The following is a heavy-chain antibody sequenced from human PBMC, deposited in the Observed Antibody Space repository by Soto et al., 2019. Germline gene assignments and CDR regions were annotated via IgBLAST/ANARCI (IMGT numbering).Heavy chain of an antibody. V-gene: IGHV3-23*01. J-gene: IGHJ4*02. CDR3: AKDSIPYYYDSSGYYNFDY. D-gene: IGHD3-22*01. CDR1: GFTFSSYA. CDR2: ISGSGGST. Sequence: GGSLRLSCAASGFTFSSYAMSWVRQAPGKGLEWVSAISGSGGSTYYADSVKGRFTISRDNSKNTLYLQMNSLRAEDTAVYYCAKDSIPYYYDSSGYYNFDYWGQGTLVTVSS.